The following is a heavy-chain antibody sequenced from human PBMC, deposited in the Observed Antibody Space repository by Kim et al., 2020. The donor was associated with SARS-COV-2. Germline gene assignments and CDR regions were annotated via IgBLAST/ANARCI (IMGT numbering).Heavy chain of an antibody. CDR3: ARDQLAVAGKFDY. D-gene: IGHD6-19*01. J-gene: IGHJ4*02. V-gene: IGHV6-1*01. Sequence: YAVSVKSRITINPDTSKNQFSLQLNSVTPEDTAVYYCARDQLAVAGKFDYSGQGTLVTVSS.